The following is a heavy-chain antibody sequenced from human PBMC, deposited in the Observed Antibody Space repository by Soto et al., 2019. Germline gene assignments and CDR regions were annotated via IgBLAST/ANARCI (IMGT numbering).Heavy chain of an antibody. V-gene: IGHV3-30*18. CDR2: ISYDGSNK. D-gene: IGHD2-2*01. CDR3: AKVSTRNYYYYMDV. J-gene: IGHJ6*03. Sequence: QVQLVESGGGVVQPGRSMRHSCAASGFTFSSYGMHWVRQAPGKGLEWVAVISYDGSNKYYADSVKGRFTISRDNSKNTLYLQMNSLRAEDTAVYYCAKVSTRNYYYYMDVWGKGTTVTFSS. CDR1: GFTFSSYG.